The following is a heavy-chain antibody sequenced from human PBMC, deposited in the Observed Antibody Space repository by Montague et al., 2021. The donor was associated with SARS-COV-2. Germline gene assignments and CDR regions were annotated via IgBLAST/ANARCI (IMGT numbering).Heavy chain of an antibody. J-gene: IGHJ4*02. CDR2: IHYSGNT. Sequence: SETLSLTCTVSGGSVSRNSYYWSWIRQPPGKGLEWIGYIHYSGNTNYNPSLKSRVTISVDTSKNQFSLKLNSVTAADTAFYYCARSSGSYSTFDFWGQGTLVTVSS. D-gene: IGHD3-10*01. V-gene: IGHV4-61*01. CDR1: GGSVSRNSYY. CDR3: ARSSGSYSTFDF.